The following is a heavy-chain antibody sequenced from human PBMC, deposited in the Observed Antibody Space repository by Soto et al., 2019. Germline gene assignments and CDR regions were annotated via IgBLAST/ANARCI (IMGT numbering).Heavy chain of an antibody. CDR3: ARGTGERVCWNCSLPATNEYYFDY. CDR2: INHSGST. D-gene: IGHD1-7*01. CDR1: GGSFSGYY. V-gene: IGHV4-34*01. Sequence: SETLSLTCAVYGGSFSGYYWSWIRQPPGKGLEWIGEINHSGSTNYNPSLKSRVTISVDTSKNQFSLKLSSVTAADTAVYYCARGTGERVCWNCSLPATNEYYFDYWGQGTLVTVSS. J-gene: IGHJ4*02.